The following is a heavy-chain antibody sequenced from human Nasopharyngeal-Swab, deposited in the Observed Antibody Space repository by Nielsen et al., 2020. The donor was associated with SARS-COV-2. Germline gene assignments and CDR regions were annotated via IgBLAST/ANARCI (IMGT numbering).Heavy chain of an antibody. CDR3: VRDNYYHYYMDV. V-gene: IGHV4-39*02. Sequence: WSCQPPGKGLEWIGSIYYSGATYYSPSLKSRLTISVDTSQKHLSLTVSSVTASDTAVYYCVRDNYYHYYMDVWGQGTTVTVSS. CDR2: IYYSGAT. J-gene: IGHJ6*03.